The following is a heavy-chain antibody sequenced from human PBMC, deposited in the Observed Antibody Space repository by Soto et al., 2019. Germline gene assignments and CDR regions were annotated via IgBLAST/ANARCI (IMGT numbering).Heavy chain of an antibody. Sequence: GGSLRLSCAASGFTFSSHSMNWVRQAPGKGLEWIASIYRSSVFRFGPNEFYADSVRGRFIISRGNTNNLVFLQMDSLRVEDTAVYYCAREFSSQLPLDYWGQGTLVTVSS. CDR2: IYRSSVFRFGPNE. CDR3: AREFSSQLPLDY. J-gene: IGHJ4*02. V-gene: IGHV3-21*01. CDR1: GFTFSSHS.